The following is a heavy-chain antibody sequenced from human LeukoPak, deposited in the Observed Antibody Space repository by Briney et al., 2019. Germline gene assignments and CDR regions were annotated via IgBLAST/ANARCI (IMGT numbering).Heavy chain of an antibody. Sequence: SETPSLTCSVSGGSISSYYWNWIRQPPGKGLEWIGYIYYTGSTDYNPSLKSRVTILLDTSKNQFSLKLTSVTAADTAVYYCARGDFGGNSWWFDPWGQGTLVTVSS. D-gene: IGHD4-23*01. CDR3: ARGDFGGNSWWFDP. V-gene: IGHV4-59*01. CDR1: GGSISSYY. CDR2: IYYTGST. J-gene: IGHJ5*02.